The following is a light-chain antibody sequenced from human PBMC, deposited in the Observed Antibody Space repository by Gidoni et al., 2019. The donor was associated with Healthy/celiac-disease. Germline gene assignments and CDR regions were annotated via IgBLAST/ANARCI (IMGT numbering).Light chain of an antibody. CDR1: QSVSSN. V-gene: IGKV3-15*01. J-gene: IGKJ4*01. CDR3: QQYNNWPPLT. Sequence: EIGMTQSPATLSVSPGERATLSCRASQSVSSNLAWYQQKPGPAPRLLIYGASTRATGLPARFGGSGSGTAFPLPIRSLQSEDFAVYYCQQYNNWPPLTFGGGTKVEIK. CDR2: GAS.